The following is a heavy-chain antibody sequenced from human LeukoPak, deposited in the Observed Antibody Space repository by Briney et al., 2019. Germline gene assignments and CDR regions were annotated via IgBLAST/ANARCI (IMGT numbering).Heavy chain of an antibody. J-gene: IGHJ3*02. CDR1: GYTFTGYY. CDR2: INPNSGGT. D-gene: IGHD3-22*01. CDR3: ARYYYDSSGSDAFDI. Sequence: ASVKVPCKASGYTFTGYYMHWVRQAPGQGLEWMGRINPNSGGTNYAQKFQGRVTMTRDTSTSTVYMELSSLRSEDTAVYYCARYYYDSSGSDAFDIWGQGTMVTVSS. V-gene: IGHV1-2*06.